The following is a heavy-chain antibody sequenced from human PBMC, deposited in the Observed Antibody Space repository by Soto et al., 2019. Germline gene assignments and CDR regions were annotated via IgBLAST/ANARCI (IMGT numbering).Heavy chain of an antibody. Sequence: QVQIVQSGAELKKPGASVRISCKASGLSFTSYFMHWVRQAPGQGLEWMARINPAGGATNFAPKFQGRVSLTSDTSTGTVYMDLHSLRSDDTAVYFCATASYGSGYVGADDWGLGTQVTVSS. CDR2: INPAGGAT. CDR1: GLSFTSYF. J-gene: IGHJ4*02. V-gene: IGHV1-46*01. D-gene: IGHD5-12*01. CDR3: ATASYGSGYVGADD.